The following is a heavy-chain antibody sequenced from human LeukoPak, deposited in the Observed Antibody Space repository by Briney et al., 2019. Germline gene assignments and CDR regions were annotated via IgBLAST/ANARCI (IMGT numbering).Heavy chain of an antibody. Sequence: GESLKISCKGFGYTFTNYWIGWVRQIPGKGLEWMGIIYPGDSDTRYSPSFQGQVTISADKSISTAYLQWGSLKASDTAMYYCARQTTSSWYLNRAYMDVWGKGTTVTVSS. D-gene: IGHD6-13*01. V-gene: IGHV5-51*01. J-gene: IGHJ6*03. CDR2: IYPGDSDT. CDR1: GYTFTNYW. CDR3: ARQTTSSWYLNRAYMDV.